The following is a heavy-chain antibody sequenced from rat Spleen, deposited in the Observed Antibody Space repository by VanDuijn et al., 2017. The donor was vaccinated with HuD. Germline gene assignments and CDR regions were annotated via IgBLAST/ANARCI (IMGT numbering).Heavy chain of an antibody. CDR2: ISYDGTAT. CDR1: GLSFSNYD. J-gene: IGHJ2*01. V-gene: IGHV5-25*01. D-gene: IGHD5-1*01. Sequence: EVQLVESGGGLVQPGRSMKLSCAASGLSFSNYDMAWVRQAPTKGLEWVASISYDGTATYYRDSVKGRFTLSRDNAKSTLYLQMGSLRSEDTATYYCAKGLGASGDYWGQGVMVTVSS. CDR3: AKGLGASGDY.